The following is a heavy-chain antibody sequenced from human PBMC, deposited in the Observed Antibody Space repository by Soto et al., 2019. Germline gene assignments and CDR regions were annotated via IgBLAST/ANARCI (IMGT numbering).Heavy chain of an antibody. CDR1: GLSFSDYY. Sequence: QVELVESGGGLVKPGGSLRLSCAASGLSFSDYYMSWIRQAPGKGLEWIAYITSSSSTIYYADSVKGRFTISRNDAKTSLYLQLDSVRAEDTAVYYCATVFRSSNFNAWGQGTLVTVSS. CDR3: ATVFRSSNFNA. J-gene: IGHJ4*02. D-gene: IGHD3-10*02. CDR2: ITSSSSTI. V-gene: IGHV3-11*01.